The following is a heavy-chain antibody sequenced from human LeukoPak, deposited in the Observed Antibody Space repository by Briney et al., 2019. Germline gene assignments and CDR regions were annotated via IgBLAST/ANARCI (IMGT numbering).Heavy chain of an antibody. D-gene: IGHD6-19*01. J-gene: IGHJ4*02. CDR2: MSYDGLNK. Sequence: GGSLRLCCAASGFTFSNYAMHWVRQAPGKGLEWVAVMSYDGLNKYYAVSVKGRFTISRDNPKNTLYLQMNSLRAEDTAVYYCARQEYSSGWFLDYWGQGTLVTVSS. CDR1: GFTFSNYA. CDR3: ARQEYSSGWFLDY. V-gene: IGHV3-30*04.